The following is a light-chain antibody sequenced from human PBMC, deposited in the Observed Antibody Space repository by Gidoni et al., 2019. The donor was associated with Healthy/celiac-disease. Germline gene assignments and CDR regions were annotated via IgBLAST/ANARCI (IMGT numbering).Light chain of an antibody. CDR3: QQYNNWPDT. CDR1: QSVSSN. Sequence: DIVMTPSPATLSVYPGESATISCRSSQSVSSNLAWYQQKTGQAPRLLIYGASTRATGIPARFSGSGSGTEFTLTISSLQSEDFAVYYCQQYNNWPDTFGQGTKLEIK. V-gene: IGKV3-15*01. CDR2: GAS. J-gene: IGKJ2*01.